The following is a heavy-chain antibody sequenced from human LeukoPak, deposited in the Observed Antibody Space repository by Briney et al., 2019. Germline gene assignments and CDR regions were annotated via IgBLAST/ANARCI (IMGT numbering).Heavy chain of an antibody. D-gene: IGHD2-15*01. Sequence: ASVKVSCKASGYTFTGYYMHWVRQAPGQGLEWMGWINPISGGTNYAQNFQGRVTVTRDTSISTAYMELSRLRSDDTAVYYCAKDRPQPTGGGFDYWGQGTLVTVSS. CDR1: GYTFTGYY. V-gene: IGHV1-2*02. J-gene: IGHJ4*02. CDR2: INPISGGT. CDR3: AKDRPQPTGGGFDY.